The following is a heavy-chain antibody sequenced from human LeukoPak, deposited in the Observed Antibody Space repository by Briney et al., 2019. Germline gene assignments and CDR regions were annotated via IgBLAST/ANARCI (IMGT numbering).Heavy chain of an antibody. CDR1: GYTFTGYY. CDR3: ARTVRMTTVTKGSWFDP. CDR2: INPNSGGT. V-gene: IGHV1-2*02. Sequence: ASVKVSCKASGYTFTGYYMHWVRQAPGQGLEWMGWINPNSGGTNYAQKFQGRVTMTRDTSISTAYMELSRLRSDDTAVYYCARTVRMTTVTKGSWFDPWGQGTLVTVSS. J-gene: IGHJ5*02. D-gene: IGHD4-17*01.